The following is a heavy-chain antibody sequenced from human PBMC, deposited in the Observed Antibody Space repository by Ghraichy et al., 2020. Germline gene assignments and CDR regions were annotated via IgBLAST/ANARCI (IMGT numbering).Heavy chain of an antibody. CDR1: NGSFSGYY. D-gene: IGHD1-26*01. J-gene: IGHJ6*02. CDR2: IDQSGDT. V-gene: IGHV4-34*01. Sequence: SETLSLTCAVYNGSFSGYYWSWIRQSPGKGLEWIGEIDQSGDTYYAPSLRGRVTLLVDTSKSQFSLKVTFLTAAGTAVYYCARVKWRWDPFPYYGMDIWGQGTAVTVSS. CDR3: ARVKWRWDPFPYYGMDI.